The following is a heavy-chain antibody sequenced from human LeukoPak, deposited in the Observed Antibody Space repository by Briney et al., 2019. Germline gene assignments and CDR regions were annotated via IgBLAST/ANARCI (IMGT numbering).Heavy chain of an antibody. Sequence: PSETLSLTCAVSGGSISSGGYSWSWIGQPPGKGLEWIAYFYHGGTTFYNPSLKSRVTMPVDRSRNQFSLKLESVTAADTAAYYCARAAQGYYMDVWGKGTTVTVSS. CDR2: FYHGGTT. CDR3: ARAAQGYYMDV. CDR1: GGSISSGGYS. J-gene: IGHJ6*03. V-gene: IGHV4-30-2*01.